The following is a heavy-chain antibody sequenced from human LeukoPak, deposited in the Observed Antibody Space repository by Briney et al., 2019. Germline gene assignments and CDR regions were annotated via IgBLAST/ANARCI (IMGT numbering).Heavy chain of an antibody. V-gene: IGHV1-2*02. D-gene: IGHD5-12*01. Sequence: ASVKVSCKASGYTFTGYYMHWVRQAPGQGLEWMGWINPNSGGTNYAQKFQGRVTMTRDTSISTAYMELSRLRSDDTAVYYCARGSGYDEWIYYYYYGMDVWGQGTTVTVSS. CDR2: INPNSGGT. CDR1: GYTFTGYY. CDR3: ARGSGYDEWIYYYYYGMDV. J-gene: IGHJ6*02.